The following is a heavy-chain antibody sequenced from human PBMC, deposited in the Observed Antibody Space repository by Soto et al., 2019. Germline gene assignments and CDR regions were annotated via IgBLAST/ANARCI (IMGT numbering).Heavy chain of an antibody. J-gene: IGHJ5*02. CDR1: GFTFSDSW. V-gene: IGHV3-7*01. D-gene: IGHD4-4*01. Sequence: EVQLVESGGGLVQPGGSLRLSCTASGFTFSDSWMTWVRQAPGKGLEWVARIKPDESEKKYADSVKGRFTISRDNAKNSMYMQMDTLRGEDTAVYNRVRGGSNYASWGQGTLVTDSS. CDR3: VRGGSNYAS. CDR2: IKPDESEK.